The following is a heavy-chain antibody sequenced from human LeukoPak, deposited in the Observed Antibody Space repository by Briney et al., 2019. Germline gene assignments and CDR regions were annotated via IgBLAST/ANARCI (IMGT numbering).Heavy chain of an antibody. CDR1: GFTFSSYA. V-gene: IGHV3-7*01. Sequence: GGSLRLSCAASGFTFSSYAMSWVRQAPGKGLEWVANIKQDGSEKYYADSVKGRFTISRDNAKNSLYLQMNSLRAEDTAVYYCARDTGDGDYIDYYYYYMDVWGKGTTVTVSS. CDR2: IKQDGSEK. CDR3: ARDTGDGDYIDYYYYYMDV. D-gene: IGHD4-17*01. J-gene: IGHJ6*03.